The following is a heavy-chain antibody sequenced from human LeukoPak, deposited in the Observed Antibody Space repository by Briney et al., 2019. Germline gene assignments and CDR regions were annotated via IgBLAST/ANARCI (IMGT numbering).Heavy chain of an antibody. D-gene: IGHD3-22*01. Sequence: KASETLSLTCTVSGGSISSSSYYWGWIRQPPGKGLEWIGSIYYSGSTWSSLKSRVTISIDTSKNKFSLKLSSVTAADTAVYYCAVPYDSSGYYGYWGQGTLVTVSS. CDR1: GGSISSSSYY. J-gene: IGHJ4*02. CDR3: AVPYDSSGYYGY. CDR2: IYYSGST. V-gene: IGHV4-39*07.